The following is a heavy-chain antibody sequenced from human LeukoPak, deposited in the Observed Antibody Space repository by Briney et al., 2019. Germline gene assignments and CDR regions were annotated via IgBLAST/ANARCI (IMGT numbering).Heavy chain of an antibody. J-gene: IGHJ5*02. CDR3: AKDQSFWFGELHNWFDP. CDR1: GFTLSSYA. V-gene: IGHV3-23*01. D-gene: IGHD3-10*01. CDR2: ISSSGGST. Sequence: GGSLRLSCAASGFTLSSYAMSWVRQAPGKGLEWVSAISSSGGSTYYADSVKGRFTISRDNSKNTLYLQMNSLRAEDTAVYYCAKDQSFWFGELHNWFDPWGQGTLVTVSS.